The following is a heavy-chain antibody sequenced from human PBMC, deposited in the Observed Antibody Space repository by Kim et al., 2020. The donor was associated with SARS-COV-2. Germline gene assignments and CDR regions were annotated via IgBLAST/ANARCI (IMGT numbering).Heavy chain of an antibody. CDR3: ARLNGGDY. Sequence: YTGNNHYNPSLKNRLTISVDTSKNQFSLNLRSVTASDTAVYYCARLNGGDYWGQGTLVLVSS. CDR2: YTGNN. J-gene: IGHJ4*02. D-gene: IGHD2-8*01. V-gene: IGHV4-30-2*03.